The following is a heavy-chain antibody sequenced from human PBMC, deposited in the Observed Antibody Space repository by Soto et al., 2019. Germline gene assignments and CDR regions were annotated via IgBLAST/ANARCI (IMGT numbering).Heavy chain of an antibody. D-gene: IGHD2-2*01. CDR3: TTAPPAGPSNCSSTSCYYPRYYYYYMDV. J-gene: IGHJ6*03. CDR2: IYPGDSDT. Sequence: PGESLKISCKGSGYSFTSYWIGWVRQMPGKGLEWMGIIYPGDSDTRYSPSFQGQVTISADKSISTAYLQWSSLKASDTAVYYCTTAPPAGPSNCSSTSCYYPRYYYYYMDVWGKGTTVTVSS. V-gene: IGHV5-51*01. CDR1: GYSFTSYW.